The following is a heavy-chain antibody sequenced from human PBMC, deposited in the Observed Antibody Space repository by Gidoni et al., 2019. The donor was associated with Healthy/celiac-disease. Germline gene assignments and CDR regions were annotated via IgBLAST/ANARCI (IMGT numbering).Heavy chain of an antibody. CDR2: ISWNSGSI. J-gene: IGHJ4*02. CDR3: AKDKTGHQLGGLDY. Sequence: EVQLVESGGGLVQHGRSLRLSCAASGFTFDDYAMHWVRQAPGKGLEWVSGISWNSGSIGYADSVKGRFTISRDNAKNSLYLQMNSLRAEDTALYYCAKDKTGHQLGGLDYWGQGTLVTVSS. V-gene: IGHV3-9*01. D-gene: IGHD6-6*01. CDR1: GFTFDDYA.